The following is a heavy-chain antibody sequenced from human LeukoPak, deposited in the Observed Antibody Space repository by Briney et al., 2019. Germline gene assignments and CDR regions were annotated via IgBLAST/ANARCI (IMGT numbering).Heavy chain of an antibody. Sequence: ASVKVSCKASGYTFTSYYMDWVRQAPGQGLEWMGIINPSGGSTSYAQKFQGRVTMTRDMSTSTVYMELSSLRSEDTAVYYCARFGADNWFDPWGQGTLVTVPS. CDR1: GYTFTSYY. D-gene: IGHD3-10*01. CDR3: ARFGADNWFDP. CDR2: INPSGGST. J-gene: IGHJ5*02. V-gene: IGHV1-46*01.